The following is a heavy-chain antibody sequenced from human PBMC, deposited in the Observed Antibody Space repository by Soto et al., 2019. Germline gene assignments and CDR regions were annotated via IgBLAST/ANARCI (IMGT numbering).Heavy chain of an antibody. Sequence: GASVKVSCKASGYTFSNYGLSWVRQAPGQGLEWMGWINPYSGNTKYIQKLQGRVTLTTDTSTRTAYMELRSLRSDDTAVYYCARVNQSQYRRGDNWFDPWGQGTLVTVSS. CDR1: GYTFSNYG. J-gene: IGHJ5*02. CDR3: ARVNQSQYRRGDNWFDP. CDR2: INPYSGNT. D-gene: IGHD3-10*01. V-gene: IGHV1-18*04.